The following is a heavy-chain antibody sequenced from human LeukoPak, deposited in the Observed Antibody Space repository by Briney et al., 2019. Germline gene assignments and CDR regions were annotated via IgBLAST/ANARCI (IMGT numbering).Heavy chain of an antibody. CDR1: GYTFTSNY. D-gene: IGHD4-23*01. CDR2: IYPRDGST. CDR3: ATGLHYGGNSGFGY. J-gene: IGHJ4*02. V-gene: IGHV1-46*01. Sequence: ASVKVSCKASGYTFTSNYIHWVRQAPGQGLEWMGMIYPRDGSTSYAQKFQGRVTVTRDTSTSTVHMELSGLRSEDTAVYYCATGLHYGGNSGFGYWGQGTLVTVSS.